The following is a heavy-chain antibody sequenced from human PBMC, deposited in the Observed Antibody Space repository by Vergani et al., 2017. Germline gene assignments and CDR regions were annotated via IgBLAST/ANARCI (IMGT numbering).Heavy chain of an antibody. CDR3: ARAAYCSSTSCRRDFDY. CDR2: IYTSGST. V-gene: IGHV4-59*10. Sequence: QVQLQQWGAGLLKPSETLSLTCAVYGGSFSGYYWSWIRQPPGKGLEWIGRIYTSGSTNYNPSLKSRVTISVDTSKNQFSLKLSSVTAADTAVYYCARAAYCSSTSCRRDFDYWGQGTLVTVSS. CDR1: GGSFSGYY. J-gene: IGHJ4*02. D-gene: IGHD2-2*01.